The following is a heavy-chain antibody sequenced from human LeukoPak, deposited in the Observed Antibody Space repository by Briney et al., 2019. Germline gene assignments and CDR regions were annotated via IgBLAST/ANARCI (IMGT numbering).Heavy chain of an antibody. D-gene: IGHD5-18*01. CDR3: ARVGSGYSYGPFDY. Sequence: SETLSLTCTVSGGSIRSYWSWIRQPAGKGLEWIGRIYGSGSTDYNPSLKSRVTMSIDTSKNQFSLKLNSVTAADTAVYYCARVGSGYSYGPFDYWGQGTLVTVSS. CDR1: GGSIRSY. CDR2: IYGSGST. V-gene: IGHV4-4*07. J-gene: IGHJ4*02.